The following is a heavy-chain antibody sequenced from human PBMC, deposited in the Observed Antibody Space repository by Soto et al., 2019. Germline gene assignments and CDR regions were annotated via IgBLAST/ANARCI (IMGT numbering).Heavy chain of an antibody. CDR1: GYSISSGYQ. V-gene: IGHV4-38-2*02. CDR2: IFHSGTT. CDR3: ARDFFGNHYFDL. J-gene: IGHJ4*02. D-gene: IGHD3-10*01. Sequence: SETLSLTCAVSGYSISSGYQWGWIRQPPGKGLEWIGNIFHSGTTSYNPSLKSRVTVSVDTSKNQISLNLTSVTAADTAIYYCARDFFGNHYFDLWGQGILVTVSS.